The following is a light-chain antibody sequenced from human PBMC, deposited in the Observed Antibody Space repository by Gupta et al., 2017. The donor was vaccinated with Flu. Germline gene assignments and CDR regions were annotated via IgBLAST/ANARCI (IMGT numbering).Light chain of an antibody. CDR2: AVT. Sequence: ISCSGTSSDIGGYNYVSWYQHHPGNAPKLIIYAVTERPSGVPARFSGSKSGNTASLTVSGLQAEDEADYFCSSFSGSDNLWVFGGGTRLTVL. CDR1: SSDIGGYNY. CDR3: SSFSGSDNLWV. J-gene: IGLJ3*02. V-gene: IGLV2-8*01.